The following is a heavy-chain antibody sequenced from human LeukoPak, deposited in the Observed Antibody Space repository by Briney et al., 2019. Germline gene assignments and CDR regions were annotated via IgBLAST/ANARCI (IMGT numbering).Heavy chain of an antibody. V-gene: IGHV1-46*01. D-gene: IGHD3-16*01. Sequence: ASVKVSCKASGYTFTSYYMHWVRQAPGQGLEWMGIINPSGGSTSYAQKFQGRVTMTRDTSTSTVYMELSSLRSEDTAVYYCGRDAQGLRPDDAFDIWGQGTMVTVSS. CDR2: INPSGGST. CDR1: GYTFTSYY. CDR3: GRDAQGLRPDDAFDI. J-gene: IGHJ3*02.